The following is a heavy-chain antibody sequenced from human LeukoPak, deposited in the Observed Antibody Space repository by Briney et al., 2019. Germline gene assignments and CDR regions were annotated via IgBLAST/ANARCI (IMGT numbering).Heavy chain of an antibody. D-gene: IGHD1-14*01. V-gene: IGHV5-51*01. CDR2: INPDDSDT. CDR3: ARRSKNRGNWFDP. Sequence: GESLKISCKAYGYSFTTYWLGWVRQMPGKGLEWMGNINPDDSDTRYSPSFEGQVTISADKSISTAYLQWSSLKASDTAMYYCARRSKNRGNWFDPWGQGTLVTVSS. J-gene: IGHJ5*02. CDR1: GYSFTTYW.